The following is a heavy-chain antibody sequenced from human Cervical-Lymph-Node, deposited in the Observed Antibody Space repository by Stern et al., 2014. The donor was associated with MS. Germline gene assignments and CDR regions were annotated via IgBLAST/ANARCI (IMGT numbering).Heavy chain of an antibody. V-gene: IGHV1-69*01. CDR1: GGTFSSSD. J-gene: IGHJ4*02. CDR2: IIPTIGTA. Sequence: VQLVESGAEVQKPGSSVKVSCRASGGTFSSSDISWVRQAPGQGLEWMGGIIPTIGTANSAQKYQGRLTITADESTSTAYMELSSLRSEDTAIYYCALGGFGHYFEYWGQGTLVTVSS. D-gene: IGHD3-10*01. CDR3: ALGGFGHYFEY.